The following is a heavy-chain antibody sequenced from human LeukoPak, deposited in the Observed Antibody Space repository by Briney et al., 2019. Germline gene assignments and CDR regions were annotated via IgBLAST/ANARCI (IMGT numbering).Heavy chain of an antibody. CDR2: ISSSSSTI. J-gene: IGHJ4*02. Sequence: GGSLRLSCAASGFTFSTYNMNWVRQAPGKGLEWVSYISSSSSTIYYADSVKGRFTISRDNAKNSLYLQMNSLKTEDTALYYCTTERGYCGYDNWGQGTLVTVSS. CDR3: TTERGYCGYDN. D-gene: IGHD5-12*01. CDR1: GFTFSTYN. V-gene: IGHV3-48*01.